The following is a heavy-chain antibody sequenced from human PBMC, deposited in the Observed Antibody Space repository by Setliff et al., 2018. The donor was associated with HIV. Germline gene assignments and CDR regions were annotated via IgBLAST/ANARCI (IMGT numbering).Heavy chain of an antibody. Sequence: GESLKISCKGSGYSFTCYWISWVRQMPGKGLEWMGRIDPSDSYTNYSPSFQGHVTISADKSISTAYLQWSSLKASDTAMYYCARHQEWELLFGYWGQGTLVTVSS. CDR1: GYSFTCYW. CDR3: ARHQEWELLFGY. D-gene: IGHD1-26*01. V-gene: IGHV5-10-1*01. J-gene: IGHJ4*02. CDR2: IDPSDSYT.